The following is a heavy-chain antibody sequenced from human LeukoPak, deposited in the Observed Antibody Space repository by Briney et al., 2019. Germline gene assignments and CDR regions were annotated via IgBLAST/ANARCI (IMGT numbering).Heavy chain of an antibody. D-gene: IGHD3-16*01. Sequence: SETLSLTCAVYGGSFSGYYWSWIRQPPGKGLEWIGEINHSGSTNYNPSLKSRVTISVDTSKNQFSLKLSSVTAADTAVYYCARGVLGHYYYYYMGVWGKGTTVTVSS. CDR2: INHSGST. J-gene: IGHJ6*03. V-gene: IGHV4-34*01. CDR1: GGSFSGYY. CDR3: ARGVLGHYYYYYMGV.